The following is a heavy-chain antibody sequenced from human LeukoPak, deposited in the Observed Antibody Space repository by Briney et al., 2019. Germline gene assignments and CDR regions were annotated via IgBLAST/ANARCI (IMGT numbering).Heavy chain of an antibody. CDR3: ARQQAVAGPGIDY. Sequence: GESLKISCEASGYSFTSYWIGWVRQMPGKGLEWMGIIFPAGSGTRYSPSFQGQVTISADKSINTAYLQWSSLKASDTAIYYCARQQAVAGPGIDYWRQGTVVTVSS. V-gene: IGHV5-51*01. CDR1: GYSFTSYW. J-gene: IGHJ4*02. D-gene: IGHD6-19*01. CDR2: IFPAGSGT.